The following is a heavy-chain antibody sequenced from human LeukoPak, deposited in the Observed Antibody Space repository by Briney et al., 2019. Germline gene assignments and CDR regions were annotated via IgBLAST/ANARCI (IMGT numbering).Heavy chain of an antibody. CDR2: INHSGST. CDR1: GGSFSGYY. J-gene: IGHJ4*02. Sequence: SETLSLTCAVYGGSFSGYYWSWIRQPPGKGLEWIGEINHSGSTNYNPSLKSRVTISVDTSKNQFSLKLSSVTAADTAVYYCARRRYSSSWFHWGQGTLVTVSS. D-gene: IGHD6-13*01. V-gene: IGHV4-34*01. CDR3: ARRRYSSSWFH.